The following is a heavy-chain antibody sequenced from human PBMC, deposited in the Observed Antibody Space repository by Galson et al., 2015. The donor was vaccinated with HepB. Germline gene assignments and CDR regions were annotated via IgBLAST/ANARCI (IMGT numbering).Heavy chain of an antibody. J-gene: IGHJ6*02. CDR2: IYPGDSDT. V-gene: IGHV5-51*01. D-gene: IGHD6-13*01. Sequence: QSGAEVKKPGESLKISCKGSGYSFTSYWIGWVRQMPGKGLEWMGIIYPGDSDTRYSPSFQGQVTISADKSISTAYLQWSSLKASDTAMYYCARSRYSSSWYHSHYGMDVWGQGTTVTVSS. CDR1: GYSFTSYW. CDR3: ARSRYSSSWYHSHYGMDV.